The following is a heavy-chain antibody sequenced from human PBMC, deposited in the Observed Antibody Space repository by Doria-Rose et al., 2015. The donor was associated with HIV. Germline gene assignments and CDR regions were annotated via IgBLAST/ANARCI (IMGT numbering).Heavy chain of an antibody. CDR1: GVSLSSPGMG. J-gene: IGHJ4*02. CDR2: MFSDDER. V-gene: IGHV2-26*01. Sequence: QVQLVESGPVLVKPTETLTLTCTVSGVSLSSPGMGVSWIRQPPGKALEWLANMFSDDERSYKTSLKSRLTISRVTSKSQVVLTMTDMDPVDTATYYCARIKSSRWYHKYYFDFWGQGTLVIVSA. D-gene: IGHD6-13*01. CDR3: ARIKSSRWYHKYYFDF.